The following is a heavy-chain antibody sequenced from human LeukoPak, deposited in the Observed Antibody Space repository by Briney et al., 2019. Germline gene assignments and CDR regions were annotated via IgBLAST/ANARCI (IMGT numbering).Heavy chain of an antibody. CDR3: ARDAIYYDSSVTPVFSV. V-gene: IGHV3-33*01. J-gene: IGHJ4*02. Sequence: GGSLRLSCAASGFTFSSYGMHWVRQAPGKGLEWVAVIWYDGSNKYYADSVKGRFTISRDNSKNTLYLQMNSLRAEDTAVYYCARDAIYYDSSVTPVFSVWGQGTLVTVSS. CDR1: GFTFSSYG. D-gene: IGHD3-22*01. CDR2: IWYDGSNK.